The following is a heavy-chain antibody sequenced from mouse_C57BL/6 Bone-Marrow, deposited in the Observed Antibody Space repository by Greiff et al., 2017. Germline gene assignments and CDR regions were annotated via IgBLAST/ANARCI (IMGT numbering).Heavy chain of an antibody. CDR2: INPNNGGT. Sequence: EVQLQQSGPELVKPGASVKMSCKASGYTFTDYNMHWVKQSHGKSLEWIGYINPNNGGTSYNQKFKGKATLTVNKSSSTAYMELRSLTSEDSAGYDCARGGTVVPYYYAMDYWGQGTSVTVSS. CDR1: GYTFTDYN. V-gene: IGHV1-22*01. D-gene: IGHD1-1*01. CDR3: ARGGTVVPYYYAMDY. J-gene: IGHJ4*01.